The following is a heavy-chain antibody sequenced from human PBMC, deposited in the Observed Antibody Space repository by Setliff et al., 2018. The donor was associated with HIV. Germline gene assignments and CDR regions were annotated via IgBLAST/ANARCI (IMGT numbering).Heavy chain of an antibody. CDR1: GYTFSRFS. Sequence: ASVKVSCKASGYTFSRFSINWVRQAPGQGLEWMGWINTNSWNPTYAQGFAGRFVFSLDTLVRTAYLEISDLRADDTAVYYCARLRAYYGSGLMDVWGEGTTVTVSS. CDR2: INTNSWNP. V-gene: IGHV7-4-1*02. D-gene: IGHD3-10*01. CDR3: ARLRAYYGSGLMDV. J-gene: IGHJ6*03.